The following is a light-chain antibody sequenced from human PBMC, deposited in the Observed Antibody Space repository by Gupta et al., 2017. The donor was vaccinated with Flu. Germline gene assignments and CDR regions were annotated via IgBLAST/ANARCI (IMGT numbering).Light chain of an antibody. CDR3: TPYKRSTTVV. CDR1: SSDVGGYNY. Sequence: QSALTQPASVSGSPGQSITISCTGTSSDVGGYNYVPWYQQHPGDAPKFMIYEVSNRPSGVSDRCAASKSGTTAFTTTSGHQAEDDAYYYCTPYKRSTTVVFGGGTKLTVL. CDR2: EVS. J-gene: IGLJ3*02. V-gene: IGLV2-14*01.